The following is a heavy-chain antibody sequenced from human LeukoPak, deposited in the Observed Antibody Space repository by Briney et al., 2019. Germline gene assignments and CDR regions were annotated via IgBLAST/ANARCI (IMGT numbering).Heavy chain of an antibody. CDR1: GFTFSSYG. V-gene: IGHV3-30*02. CDR2: IRYDGSNK. Sequence: PGRSLRLSCAASGFTFSSYGMHWVRQAPGKGLEWVAFIRYDGSNKYYADSVKGRFTISRDNSKNTLYLQMNSLRAEDTAVYYCAKDKEWELLSGWFDPWGQGTLVTVSS. D-gene: IGHD1-26*01. CDR3: AKDKEWELLSGWFDP. J-gene: IGHJ5*02.